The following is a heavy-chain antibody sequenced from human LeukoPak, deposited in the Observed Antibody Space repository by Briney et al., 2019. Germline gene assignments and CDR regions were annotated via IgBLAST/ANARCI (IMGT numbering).Heavy chain of an antibody. CDR1: GDSISSGYY. CDR2: IYHSGST. V-gene: IGHV4-38-2*02. J-gene: IGHJ4*02. D-gene: IGHD1-26*01. Sequence: SETLSLTCTVSGDSISSGYYWGWIRQPPGKGLEWIGSIYHSGSTYYNPSLKSRVTISVDTSKNQFSLKLSSVTAADTAVYYCASSGSYYPYYFDYWGQGTLVTVSS. CDR3: ASSGSYYPYYFDY.